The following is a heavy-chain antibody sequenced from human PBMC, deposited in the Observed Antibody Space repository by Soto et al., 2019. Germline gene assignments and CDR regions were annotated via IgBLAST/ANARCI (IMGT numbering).Heavy chain of an antibody. J-gene: IGHJ4*02. CDR1: GHSLSSGGYY. Sequence: SETLSLTCTVSGHSLSSGGYYWSWIRQHPGKGLEWVGYIYFTGTTLYNPSLKSRLAISVDTSKNQFSLKLTSVTAADTAVYYCARDWGSSGWPNWGQGVLVTVSS. CDR3: ARDWGSSGWPN. V-gene: IGHV4-31*03. D-gene: IGHD6-19*01. CDR2: IYFTGTT.